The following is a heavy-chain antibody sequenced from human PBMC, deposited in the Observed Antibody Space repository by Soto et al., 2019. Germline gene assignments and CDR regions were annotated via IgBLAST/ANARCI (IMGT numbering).Heavy chain of an antibody. CDR1: GFTFGIYA. CDR3: ARYSRCGGGCPQDL. Sequence: QLLESGGGLVQPGGSPRLSCAASGFTFGIYAMSWVRQAPGKRLEWLSSISDMGDRVYYADSVKGRFTVSRDNSKNTPYLQMDSLRAEDTAVYYCARYSRCGGGCPQDLWGRGTLVTVSS. V-gene: IGHV3-23*01. D-gene: IGHD2-21*02. CDR2: ISDMGDRV. J-gene: IGHJ5*02.